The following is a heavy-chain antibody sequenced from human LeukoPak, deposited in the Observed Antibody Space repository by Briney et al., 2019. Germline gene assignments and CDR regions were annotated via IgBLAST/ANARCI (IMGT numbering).Heavy chain of an antibody. V-gene: IGHV4-34*01. CDR1: GGSFSGYY. D-gene: IGHD3-3*01. Sequence: SETLSLTCAVYGGSFSGYYWSWIRQPPGKGLEWIGEINHSGSTNYNPSLKSRVTISVDTSKNQYSLKLSSVTAADTAVYYCAVHLITIFGVVDYWGQGTLVTVSS. CDR2: INHSGST. J-gene: IGHJ4*02. CDR3: AVHLITIFGVVDY.